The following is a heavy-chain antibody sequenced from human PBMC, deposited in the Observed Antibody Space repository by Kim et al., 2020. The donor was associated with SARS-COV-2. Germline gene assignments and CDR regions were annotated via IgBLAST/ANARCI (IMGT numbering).Heavy chain of an antibody. Sequence: YADSVKGRFTISRDNSKNTLYLQMNSLRAGDTAVYYCARVYYGSSGYDLWGRGTLVTVSS. V-gene: IGHV3-30*01. D-gene: IGHD3-22*01. J-gene: IGHJ2*01. CDR3: ARVYYGSSGYDL.